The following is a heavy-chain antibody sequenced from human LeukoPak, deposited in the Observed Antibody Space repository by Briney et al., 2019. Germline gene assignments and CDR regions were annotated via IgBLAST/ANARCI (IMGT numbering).Heavy chain of an antibody. Sequence: GGSLRLSCAVSGLTFSSYAMHWVRQAPGTGLEWVAVILYDGSYQYYADSVKGRFTISRDNSKNTLYLQMNSLRVEDTAVYYCVREAESFDYWGQGTLVTVSS. J-gene: IGHJ4*02. V-gene: IGHV3-30*04. CDR3: VREAESFDY. CDR2: ILYDGSYQ. D-gene: IGHD2/OR15-2a*01. CDR1: GLTFSSYA.